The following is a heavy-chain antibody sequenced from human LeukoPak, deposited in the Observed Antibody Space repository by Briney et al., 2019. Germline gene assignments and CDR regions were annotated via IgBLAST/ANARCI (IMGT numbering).Heavy chain of an antibody. V-gene: IGHV4-4*07. CDR3: ARDSGGVGELFYYYMDV. Sequence: PSETLSLTCTVFGGSISSYYWSWIRQPAGKGLEWIGRMYTSGSTNYNPSLKSRVTMSVDTSKNQFSLKLSSVTAADTAVYYCARDSGGVGELFYYYMDVWGKGTTVTVSS. CDR1: GGSISSYY. CDR2: MYTSGST. D-gene: IGHD3-10*01. J-gene: IGHJ6*03.